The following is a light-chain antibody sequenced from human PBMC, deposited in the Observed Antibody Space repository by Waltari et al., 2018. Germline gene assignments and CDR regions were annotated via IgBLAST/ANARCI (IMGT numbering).Light chain of an antibody. CDR3: SSYAGSSTWV. V-gene: IGLV2-23*02. CDR1: SSDVGGYNY. J-gene: IGLJ3*02. CDR2: DVS. Sequence: QSALTQPASVSGSPGQSITISCTGTSSDVGGYNYVSWYQQHPGKAPKLMIYDVSTRPSGVSNRFSGSKSGNTASLRISGLQAEDEADYHCSSYAGSSTWVFGGGTKLTVL.